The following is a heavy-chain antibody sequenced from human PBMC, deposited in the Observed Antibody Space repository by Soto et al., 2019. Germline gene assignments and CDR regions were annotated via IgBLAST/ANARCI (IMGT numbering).Heavy chain of an antibody. CDR2: TYHNGNT. V-gene: IGHV4-4*02. Sequence: QVQLQESGPGLVKPSGTLSLTCAVSGDSISTSNWWTWVRQSPGKGLEWIGETYHNGNTNYNPSMKSRVTISVDKSKNQFSVHLASVTDADTAVYYCARYPVWDYYYGLDVWGQGTTVTVSS. J-gene: IGHJ6*02. D-gene: IGHD3-16*01. CDR3: ARYPVWDYYYGLDV. CDR1: GDSISTSNW.